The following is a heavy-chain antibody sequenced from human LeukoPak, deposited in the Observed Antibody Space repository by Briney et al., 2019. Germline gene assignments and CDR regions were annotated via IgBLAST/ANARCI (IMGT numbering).Heavy chain of an antibody. Sequence: ASVKVSCKVSGYTLTELSMHWVRQAPGKGLEWRGGFDPEDGETIYAQKFQGRVTMTEDTSTDTAYMELSSLRSEDTAVYYCATVRYCSSTSCSSFDYWGQGTLVTVSS. CDR1: GYTLTELS. CDR2: FDPEDGET. D-gene: IGHD2-2*01. J-gene: IGHJ4*02. CDR3: ATVRYCSSTSCSSFDY. V-gene: IGHV1-24*01.